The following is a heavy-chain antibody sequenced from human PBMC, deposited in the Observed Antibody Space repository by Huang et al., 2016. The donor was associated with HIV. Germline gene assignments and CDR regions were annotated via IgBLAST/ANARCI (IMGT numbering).Heavy chain of an antibody. V-gene: IGHV3-30*18. J-gene: IGHJ5*02. CDR3: AKEIAVPGSRWFDP. CDR2: ISYDGNYK. D-gene: IGHD6-13*01. Sequence: QVQLVESGGGVVQPGRSLRLSCAAFEFTFSDYAMHGVRQAPGKGLEWLAVISYDGNYKNHSASVKGRFTISRDNSKNTLYLEMNSLRAEDTAVYFCAKEIAVPGSRWFDPWGQGTLVTVSS. CDR1: EFTFSDYA.